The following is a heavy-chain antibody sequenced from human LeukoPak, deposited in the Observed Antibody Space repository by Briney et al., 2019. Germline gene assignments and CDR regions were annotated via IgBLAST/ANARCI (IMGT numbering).Heavy chain of an antibody. CDR3: ARAGAGAGTLKFDY. V-gene: IGHV3-74*01. Sequence: PGGSLRLSCAASGFTFSSYWMHWFRQAPGKGLVWVSRINSDGSSTNYADSVEGRFTISRDNAKNTLYLQMNSLRAEDTAVYYCARAGAGAGTLKFDYWGQGTLVTVSS. CDR2: INSDGSST. CDR1: GFTFSSYW. D-gene: IGHD6-13*01. J-gene: IGHJ4*02.